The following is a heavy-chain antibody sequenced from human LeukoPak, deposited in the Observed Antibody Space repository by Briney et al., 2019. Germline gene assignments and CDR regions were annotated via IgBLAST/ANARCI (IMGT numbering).Heavy chain of an antibody. V-gene: IGHV4-34*01. D-gene: IGHD3-22*01. CDR1: VGSFSGYY. CDR3: ARGRSYYDSSGYQGDY. CDR2: INHSGST. J-gene: IGHJ4*02. Sequence: PSETLSLTCAVYVGSFSGYYWSWIRQPPGKGLEWIGEINHSGSTNYNPSLKSRVTISVDTSKNQFSLKLSSVTAADTAVYYCARGRSYYDSSGYQGDYWGQGTLVTVSS.